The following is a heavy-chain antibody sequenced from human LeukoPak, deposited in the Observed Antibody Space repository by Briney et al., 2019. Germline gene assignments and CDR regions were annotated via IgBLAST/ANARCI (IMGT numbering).Heavy chain of an antibody. CDR2: IKSKTDGGTT. V-gene: IGHV3-15*07. J-gene: IGHJ4*02. D-gene: IGHD3-22*01. CDR3: STTYYYDSSEGY. CDR1: GFTFRSYS. Sequence: GGSLRLSCAASGFTFRSYSMNWVRQAPGKGLEWVGRIKSKTDGGTTDYAAPVKGRFTISRDDLKNTLYLQMNSLKTEDTAVYYCSTTYYYDSSEGYWGQGTLVTVSS.